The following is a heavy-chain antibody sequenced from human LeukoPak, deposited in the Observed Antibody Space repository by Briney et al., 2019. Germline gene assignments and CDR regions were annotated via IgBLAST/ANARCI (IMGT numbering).Heavy chain of an antibody. CDR2: IYSGGST. V-gene: IGHV3-53*01. Sequence: PGGSLRLSCAASGFTVSSNYMSWVRQAPGKGLEWVSVIYSGGSTYYADSVKGRFTISRDNSKNTLYLQMNSLRAEDTAVYHCANGGSMAHEKIHNWGQGTLVTVSS. J-gene: IGHJ4*02. D-gene: IGHD2/OR15-2a*01. CDR3: ANGGSMAHEKIHN. CDR1: GFTVSSNY.